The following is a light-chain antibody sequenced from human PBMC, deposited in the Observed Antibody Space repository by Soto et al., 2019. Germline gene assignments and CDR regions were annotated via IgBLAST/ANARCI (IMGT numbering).Light chain of an antibody. V-gene: IGKV3-20*01. CDR3: QQYGSSPLA. CDR2: AAS. Sequence: EIVLTQSPGTLSLAPGESVTLSCRASQSIDSSYLGWYQQKPGQAPRLLVFAASNRATGVPDRFSGSGSGTDFSLTISRLEPDDFALYYCQQYGSSPLAFGGGTRVEI. J-gene: IGKJ4*01. CDR1: QSIDSSY.